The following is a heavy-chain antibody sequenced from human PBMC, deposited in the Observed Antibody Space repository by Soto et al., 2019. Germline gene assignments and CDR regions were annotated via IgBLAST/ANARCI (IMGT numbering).Heavy chain of an antibody. V-gene: IGHV6-1*01. CDR3: ARDYYDSSGAPKAFDI. CDR2: TYYRSKWYN. D-gene: IGHD3-22*01. J-gene: IGHJ3*02. CDR1: GDSVSSNSAA. Sequence: SQTLSLTCAISGDSVSSNSAAWNWIRQSPSRGLEWLGRTYYRSKWYNDYAVSVKSRITINPDTSKNQFSLQLNSVTPEDTAVYYCARDYYDSSGAPKAFDIWGQGTMVTVSS.